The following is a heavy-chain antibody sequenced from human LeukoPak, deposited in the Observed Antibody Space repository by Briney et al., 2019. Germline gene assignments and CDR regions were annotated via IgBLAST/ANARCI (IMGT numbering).Heavy chain of an antibody. J-gene: IGHJ3*02. CDR2: INQYGSEK. Sequence: TGGSLRLSCEASAFTFSNYWMSWVRQAPGKGLEWVAHINQYGSEKYYVNSVKGRFTISRDNAKSSLYLQMSSLRPEDTAVHYCASLSGWYGGGRAFDIWGQGTLVTVS. CDR3: ASLSGWYGGGRAFDI. D-gene: IGHD6-19*01. CDR1: AFTFSNYW. V-gene: IGHV3-7*01.